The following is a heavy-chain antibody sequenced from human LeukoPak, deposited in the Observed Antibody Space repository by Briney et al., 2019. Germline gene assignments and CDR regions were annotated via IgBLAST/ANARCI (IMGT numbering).Heavy chain of an antibody. V-gene: IGHV4-34*01. D-gene: IGHD3-22*01. CDR1: GGSFSGYY. CDR2: INHSGST. Sequence: PSETLSLTCAVYGGSFSGYYWSWIRQPPGKGLEWIGEINHSGSTNYNPSLKSRVTISVDTSKNQFSLKLSSVTAADTAVYYCARVAAYGYDSSSYLKPYPPFRPYYFDYWGQGTLVTVSS. CDR3: ARVAAYGYDSSSYLKPYPPFRPYYFDY. J-gene: IGHJ4*02.